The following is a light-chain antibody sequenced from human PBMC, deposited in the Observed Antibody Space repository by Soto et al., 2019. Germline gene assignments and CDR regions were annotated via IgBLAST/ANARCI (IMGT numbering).Light chain of an antibody. CDR1: QSVGSK. V-gene: IGKV3-15*01. Sequence: EVVMTQSPATLSVSPGERATLSCRTSQSVGSKLAWYQQKPGQAPRLLISGASTRATGVPARFSGSGSGTEFTLSISILQSEDFAVYYCQQYNNWPPYTFGQGTKLEIK. CDR2: GAS. CDR3: QQYNNWPPYT. J-gene: IGKJ2*01.